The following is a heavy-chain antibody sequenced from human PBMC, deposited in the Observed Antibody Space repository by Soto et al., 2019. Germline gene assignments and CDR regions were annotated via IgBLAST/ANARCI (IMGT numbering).Heavy chain of an antibody. CDR2: ISYDGSNK. Sequence: QVQLVESGGGMVQPGRSLRLSCAASGFTFSSYAMHWVRQAPGKGLKWVAVISYDGSNKYYADSVKGRFTISRDNSKNTLYLQMNSLRAEDTAVYYCARAPSSGWAWGQGTLVTVSS. CDR1: GFTFSSYA. J-gene: IGHJ5*02. CDR3: ARAPSSGWA. V-gene: IGHV3-30-3*01. D-gene: IGHD6-19*01.